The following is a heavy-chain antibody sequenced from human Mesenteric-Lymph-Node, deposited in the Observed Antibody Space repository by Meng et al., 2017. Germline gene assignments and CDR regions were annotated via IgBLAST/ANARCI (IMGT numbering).Heavy chain of an antibody. CDR2: ISNNDGDLE. CDR1: GFTFSNHY. J-gene: IGHJ4*02. CDR3: GRGHWGLDY. D-gene: IGHD7-27*01. Sequence: GGSLRLSCAASGFTFSNHYMSWIRQAPGKGLEWVSYISNNDGDLEDYADSVKGRFTISRDNAKNSLFLQMNSVRDEDTAVYYCGRGHWGLDYLGQGTLVTVSS. V-gene: IGHV3-11*01.